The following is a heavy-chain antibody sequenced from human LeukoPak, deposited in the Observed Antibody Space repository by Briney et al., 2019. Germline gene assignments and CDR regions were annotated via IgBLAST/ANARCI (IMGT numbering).Heavy chain of an antibody. CDR1: GGSLSSYY. J-gene: IGHJ4*02. V-gene: IGHV4-59*01. CDR2: IYYSGST. CDR3: ARGVEYSSSSGLGY. Sequence: PSETLSLTCTVSGGSLSSYYWSWIRQPPGKGLEWIGYIYYSGSTNYNPSLKSRVTISVDTSKNQFSLKLSSVTAADTAVYYCARGVEYSSSSGLGYWGQGTLVTVSS. D-gene: IGHD6-6*01.